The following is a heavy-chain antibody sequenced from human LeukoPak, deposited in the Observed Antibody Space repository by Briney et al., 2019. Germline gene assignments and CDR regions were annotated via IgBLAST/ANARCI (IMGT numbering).Heavy chain of an antibody. Sequence: QPGRSLRLSCAASGFTFSSYGMHWVRQAPGKGLEWVAVISYDGSNKYYADSVKGRFTISRDNSKNTLYLQMNSLRAEDTAVYYCAKDLGSGYYSYYFDYWGQGTLVTVSS. CDR2: ISYDGSNK. CDR3: AKDLGSGYYSYYFDY. V-gene: IGHV3-30*18. D-gene: IGHD3-22*01. CDR1: GFTFSSYG. J-gene: IGHJ4*02.